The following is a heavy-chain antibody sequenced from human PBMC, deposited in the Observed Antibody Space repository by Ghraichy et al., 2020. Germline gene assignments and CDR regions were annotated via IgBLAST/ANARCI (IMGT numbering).Heavy chain of an antibody. V-gene: IGHV4-31*03. CDR2: IYYSGST. D-gene: IGHD4-23*01. CDR3: ARDGYGGNSVRNDAFDI. Sequence: SETLSLTCTVSGGSISSGGYYWSWIRQHPGKGLEWIGYIYYSGSTYYNPSLKSRVTISVDTSKNQFSLKLSSVTAADTAVYYCARDGYGGNSVRNDAFDIWGQGTMVTVSS. CDR1: GGSISSGGYY. J-gene: IGHJ3*02.